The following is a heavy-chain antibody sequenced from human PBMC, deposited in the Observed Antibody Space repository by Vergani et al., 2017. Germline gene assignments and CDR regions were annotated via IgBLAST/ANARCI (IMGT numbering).Heavy chain of an antibody. V-gene: IGHV3-30*02. CDR3: AKYLRDSTDGLPYS. J-gene: IGHJ4*02. D-gene: IGHD2-21*02. CDR1: GFTFSNFG. Sequence: QVQLVESAGGVVQPGGSLRLSCAASGFTFSNFGMHWIRQAPGKGLEWLAYIGKDGIKTRYRDAVKGRFTVSRDNSKDILYLQMDSLRSEDTALYYCAKYLRDSTDGLPYSWGPETLVIVSS. CDR2: IGKDGIKT.